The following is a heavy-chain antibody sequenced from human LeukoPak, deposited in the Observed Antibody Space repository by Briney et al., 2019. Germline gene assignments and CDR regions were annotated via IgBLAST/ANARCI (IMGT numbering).Heavy chain of an antibody. CDR3: ATGGGSCPGGCWFDP. V-gene: IGHV1-2*02. D-gene: IGHD2-15*01. CDR2: INPNSGGT. Sequence: ASVKVSCKASGYTFTGYYMHWVRQAPGQGLEWMGWINPNSGGTNYAQKFQGRVTMTRDTSISTAYMELSRLRSDDTAVYYCATGGGSCPGGCWFDPRGRGTLVTVSS. CDR1: GYTFTGYY. J-gene: IGHJ2*01.